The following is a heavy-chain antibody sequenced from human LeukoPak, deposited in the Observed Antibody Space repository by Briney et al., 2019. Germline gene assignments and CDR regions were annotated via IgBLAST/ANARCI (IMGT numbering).Heavy chain of an antibody. V-gene: IGHV3-74*01. J-gene: IGHJ4*02. CDR3: ARDILTDSY. D-gene: IGHD3-9*01. CDR1: GFTFSRYW. Sequence: GGYLRLSCATSGFTFSRYWMHWVRQAPGKGLVWVSRIHSDGSHTDYADSVKGRFTISRDNAKNTLYLQMNSLRAEDTAMYYCARDILTDSYWGQGTLVTVSS. CDR2: IHSDGSHT.